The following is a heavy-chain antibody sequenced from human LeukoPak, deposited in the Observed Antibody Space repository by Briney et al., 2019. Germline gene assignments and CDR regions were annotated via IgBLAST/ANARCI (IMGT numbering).Heavy chain of an antibody. CDR3: AKDRGWSFDY. Sequence: GGSLRLSCAASGFTFSSYGMHWVRQAPGKGLEWVAVISYDGSNKYYADSVKGRFTISRDNSKNTLYLQMNSLRAEDTAVYYCAKDRGWSFDYWGQGTLVTVSS. D-gene: IGHD6-19*01. V-gene: IGHV3-30*18. J-gene: IGHJ4*02. CDR1: GFTFSSYG. CDR2: ISYDGSNK.